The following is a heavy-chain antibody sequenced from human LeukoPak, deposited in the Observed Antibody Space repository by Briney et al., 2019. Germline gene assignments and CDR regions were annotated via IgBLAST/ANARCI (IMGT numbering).Heavy chain of an antibody. D-gene: IGHD2-2*01. Sequence: SETLSLTCTVSGGSISSYYWIRQSPSRGLEWLGRTYYRSTWYNDYAVSVRGRITVNPDTSKNQFSLHLNSVTPEDTAVYYCARRLTQYDCFDPWGQGILVTVSS. CDR2: TYYRSTWYN. J-gene: IGHJ5*02. CDR3: ARRLTQYDCFDP. V-gene: IGHV6-1*01. CDR1: GGSISS.